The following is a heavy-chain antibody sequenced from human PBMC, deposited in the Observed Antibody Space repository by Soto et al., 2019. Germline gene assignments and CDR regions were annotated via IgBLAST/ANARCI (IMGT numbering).Heavy chain of an antibody. CDR1: GYTFTIYV. D-gene: IGHD3-22*01. V-gene: IGHV1-18*01. CDR2: ISAYNGNT. CDR3: ARVWPYYDRSGYYLFAFDI. J-gene: IGHJ3*02. Sequence: VNVSWKGSGYTFTIYVSSWLRQATGKGLEWMGWISAYNGNTNYAQKLQGRVTMTTDTSTSTAYMELRSLRSDDTAVYYCARVWPYYDRSGYYLFAFDIWGQGTTVTVSS.